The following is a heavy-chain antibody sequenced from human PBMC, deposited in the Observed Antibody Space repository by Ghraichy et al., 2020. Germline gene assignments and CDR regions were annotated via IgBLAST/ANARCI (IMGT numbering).Heavy chain of an antibody. CDR2: IYYSGTT. D-gene: IGHD4-11*01. V-gene: IGHV4-39*01. J-gene: IGHJ4*02. CDR1: GGSISSSNYY. CDR3: ASRNYLYYFDY. Sequence: SETLSLTCNVSGGSISSSNYYWGWIRQPPGKGLEWIGIIYYSGTTYYNPSLKSRVTISVDTSKNEFSLKLSSVIAVETAVYFCASRNYLYYFDYWGQGTLVTVSS.